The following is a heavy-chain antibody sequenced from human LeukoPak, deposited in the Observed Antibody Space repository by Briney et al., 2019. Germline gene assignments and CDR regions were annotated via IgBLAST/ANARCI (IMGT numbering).Heavy chain of an antibody. CDR1: GFTVSGDY. Sequence: PGGSLRLSCAASGFTVSGDYMSWVRQAPGKGLEWVSVIYSGGSTYYADAVMGRFTISTDKSKNTLYLQMNRLRAEDTAVYYCARTDWFDPWGQGTLVTVSS. CDR2: IYSGGST. V-gene: IGHV3-53*01. J-gene: IGHJ5*02. CDR3: ARTDWFDP.